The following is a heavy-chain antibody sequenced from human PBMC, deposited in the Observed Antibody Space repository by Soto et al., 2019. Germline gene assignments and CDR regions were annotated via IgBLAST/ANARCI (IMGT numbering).Heavy chain of an antibody. V-gene: IGHV4-39*01. Sequence: SETLSLTCTVSGGSISKSSYYWVWIRQPPGKGLEWVGSMSYSGSTYYNPSLKSRVAISVDTSKNQLSLQVSSVTAADTAVYYCSKRAPEGFDPWGQGTLVTVSS. J-gene: IGHJ5*02. CDR2: MSYSGST. CDR1: GGSISKSSYY. CDR3: SKRAPEGFDP.